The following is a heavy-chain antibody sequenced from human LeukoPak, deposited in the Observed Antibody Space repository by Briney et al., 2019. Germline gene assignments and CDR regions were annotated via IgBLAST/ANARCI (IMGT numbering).Heavy chain of an antibody. CDR3: ARDPVMITFGGVNWFDP. CDR2: INPNSGGT. D-gene: IGHD3-16*01. CDR1: GYNFSGYY. V-gene: IGHV1-2*02. J-gene: IGHJ5*02. Sequence: ASVKVSCKASGYNFSGYYMHWVRQAPGQGLEWMGWINPNSGGTNYAQKFQGRVTMTRDTSISTAYVELSRLRSDDTAVYYCARDPVMITFGGVNWFDPWGQGTLVTVSS.